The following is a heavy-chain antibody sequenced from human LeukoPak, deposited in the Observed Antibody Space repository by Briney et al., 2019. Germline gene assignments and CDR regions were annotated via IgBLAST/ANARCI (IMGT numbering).Heavy chain of an antibody. V-gene: IGHV4-4*02. D-gene: IGHD3-10*01. CDR2: IYHSGST. Sequence: PSGTLSLTCAVSGGSISSTNWWSWARQPPGKGLEWIGEIYHSGSTNYNPSLKSRDTISADKSKNQFSLKLTYVTAADTAVYYCARDRVGVRAFDYWGQGTLVTVSS. J-gene: IGHJ4*02. CDR1: GGSISSTNW. CDR3: ARDRVGVRAFDY.